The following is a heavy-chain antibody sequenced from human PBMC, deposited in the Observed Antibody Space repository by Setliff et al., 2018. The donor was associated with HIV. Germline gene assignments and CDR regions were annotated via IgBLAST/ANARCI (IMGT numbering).Heavy chain of an antibody. V-gene: IGHV4-39*07. D-gene: IGHD3-10*01. CDR1: GGLISSHIYQ. CDR3: ARDAGPHYGSGPPLEY. Sequence: SETLSLTCTVSGGLISSHIYQWGWIRQPPGKGLEWIGSIYYSGTTYYNPSLKSRLTMSIDTSKNQFSLKLSSVTATDTAVYYCARDAGPHYGSGPPLEYWGQGIQVTVSS. J-gene: IGHJ4*02. CDR2: IYYSGTT.